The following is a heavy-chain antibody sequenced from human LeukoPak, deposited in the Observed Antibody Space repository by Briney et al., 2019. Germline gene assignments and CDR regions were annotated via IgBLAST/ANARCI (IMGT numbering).Heavy chain of an antibody. J-gene: IGHJ4*02. Sequence: GGSLRLSCAASGFTFSSCAMSWVRQAPGKGLEWVSTIIDSGNSLYYADSVEGRFTISRDNSKNTLYLQMNSLRAGDTAVYYRAKDPIFSGSYGVFDSWGQGTLVTVSS. CDR1: GFTFSSCA. CDR2: IIDSGNSL. CDR3: AKDPIFSGSYGVFDS. D-gene: IGHD1-26*01. V-gene: IGHV3-23*01.